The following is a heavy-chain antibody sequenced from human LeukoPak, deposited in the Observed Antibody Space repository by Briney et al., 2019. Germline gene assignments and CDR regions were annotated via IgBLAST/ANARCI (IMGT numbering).Heavy chain of an antibody. Sequence: GGSLRLSCAASGFSFSNYAVHWVRQAPGKGLEYVSAISSNGDSTYYANSVKGRFTVSRDNSKNTLYLQMGSLRAEDMAVYYCARFSAATDDCWGQGTLVTVSS. CDR1: GFSFSNYA. CDR3: ARFSAATDDC. D-gene: IGHD1-26*01. CDR2: ISSNGDST. J-gene: IGHJ4*02. V-gene: IGHV3-64*01.